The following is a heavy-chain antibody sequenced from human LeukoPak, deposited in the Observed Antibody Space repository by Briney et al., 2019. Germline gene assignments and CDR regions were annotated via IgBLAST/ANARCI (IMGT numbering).Heavy chain of an antibody. V-gene: IGHV3-30*02. CDR3: AKDRPRPRRNSGAFDI. CDR2: ISYTGGTK. CDR1: GFTFSSYA. J-gene: IGHJ3*02. D-gene: IGHD1-7*01. Sequence: GGSLRLSCAASGFTFSSYAMRWVRQAPGKGLQWVSLISYTGGTKYYAGSAKGRFTISRDNSKNTLYLQMNSLRAEATAVYYCAKDRPRPRRNSGAFDIWGQGTMVTVSS.